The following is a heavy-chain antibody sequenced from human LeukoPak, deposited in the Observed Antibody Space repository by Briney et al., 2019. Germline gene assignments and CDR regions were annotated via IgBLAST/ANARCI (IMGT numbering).Heavy chain of an antibody. CDR3: ARNAGNSDVDY. CDR1: GGSITGSNW. Sequence: PSETLSLTCAVSGGSITGSNWWTWVRQPPGKGLEWIGEIYHSGSTNYNPSLKSRVTISVDKSNNQFSLKLNSMTAADTAVYYCARNAGNSDVDYWGQGTQVTVSS. J-gene: IGHJ4*02. D-gene: IGHD4-23*01. CDR2: IYHSGST. V-gene: IGHV4-4*02.